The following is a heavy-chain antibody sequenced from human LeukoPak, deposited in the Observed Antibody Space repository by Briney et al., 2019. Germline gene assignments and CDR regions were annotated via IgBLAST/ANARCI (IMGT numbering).Heavy chain of an antibody. V-gene: IGHV4-34*01. Sequence: SETLSLTCAVYGGSFSGYYWSWIRQPPGKGLEWIGEINHSGSTNYNPSLKSRVTISVDTSKNQFSLKLSSVTAADTAVYYCARENIRFSSGWFDYWGQGTLVTVSS. J-gene: IGHJ4*02. CDR1: GGSFSGYY. CDR3: ARENIRFSSGWFDY. CDR2: INHSGST. D-gene: IGHD6-19*01.